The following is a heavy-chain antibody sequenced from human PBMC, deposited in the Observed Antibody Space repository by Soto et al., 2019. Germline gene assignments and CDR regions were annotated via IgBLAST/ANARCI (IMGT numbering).Heavy chain of an antibody. CDR1: EFNFSNYA. CDR3: AKNPGYYYDSTGYHFDY. V-gene: IGHV3-23*01. J-gene: IGHJ4*02. Sequence: EVPLLESGGGLVQPGGSLRLSCAASEFNFSNYAMSWVRQAPGKGLEWVSAISYGGGTTYYADSVKGRFTISRDNSKNTLYLQMNSLRAEDTAVYYCAKNPGYYYDSTGYHFDYWGQGTLVTVSS. CDR2: ISYGGGTT. D-gene: IGHD3-22*01.